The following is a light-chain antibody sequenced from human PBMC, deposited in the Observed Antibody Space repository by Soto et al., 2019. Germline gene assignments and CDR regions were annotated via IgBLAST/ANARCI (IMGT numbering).Light chain of an antibody. CDR2: DVT. V-gene: IGLV2-11*01. CDR1: SSDVGGYNY. CDR3: CVFAGTSTS. J-gene: IGLJ1*01. Sequence: QSALTQPRSVSGSPGQSVTISCTGTSSDVGGYNYVSWYQQHPGKAPKLMIYDVTKRPSGVPDRFSGSKSGNTASLSISGLQAEDEADYYCCVFAGTSTSFGTGTKLTVL.